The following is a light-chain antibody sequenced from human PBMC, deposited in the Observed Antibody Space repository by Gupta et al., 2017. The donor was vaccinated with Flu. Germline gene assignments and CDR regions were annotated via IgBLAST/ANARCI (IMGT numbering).Light chain of an antibody. CDR2: AAS. V-gene: IGKV3-15*01. Sequence: EIVMTQSPATLSVSPGERATLSCRASQSVSSNLAWYQQKPGQAPRLLIYAASTRATGIPARFSGSGSGTEFTLPITSLQSEDFAVYSCQQYNNWPSSFTFGPGTNVDI. CDR1: QSVSSN. CDR3: QQYNNWPSSFT. J-gene: IGKJ3*01.